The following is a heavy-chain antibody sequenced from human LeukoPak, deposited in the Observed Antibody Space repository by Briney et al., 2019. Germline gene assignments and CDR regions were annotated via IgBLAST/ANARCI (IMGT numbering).Heavy chain of an antibody. J-gene: IGHJ6*02. CDR3: AKLGCRSTSCLYGMDV. V-gene: IGHV3-23*01. CDR2: SGDRSWSA. D-gene: IGHD2-2*01. Sequence: GGSVTLSCAASVFTFRSYSMMLVRRPPANGLEGVSASGDRSWSAYYADSVQGRFTTSRDNSKNTLYLQMNSPRAEDTAVYYCAKLGCRSTSCLYGMDVWGQGITVTVS. CDR1: VFTFRSYS.